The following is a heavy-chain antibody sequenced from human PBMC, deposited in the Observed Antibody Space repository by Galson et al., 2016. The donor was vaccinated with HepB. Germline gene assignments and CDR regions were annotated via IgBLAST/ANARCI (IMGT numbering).Heavy chain of an antibody. V-gene: IGHV3-11*01. J-gene: IGHJ4*02. Sequence: SPRLACAASGFTFSDSYMSWVRLAPGKWLEWDSHISSSGSTRYYADSVKGRFTVSRDNAKDSLYLQMNSLRVEDTAVYYCAREADTWGQGTLVTVSS. D-gene: IGHD6-25*01. CDR2: ISSSGSTR. CDR3: AREADT. CDR1: GFTFSDSY.